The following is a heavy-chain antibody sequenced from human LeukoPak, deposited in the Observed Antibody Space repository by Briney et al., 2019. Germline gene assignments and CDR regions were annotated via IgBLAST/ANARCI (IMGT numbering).Heavy chain of an antibody. CDR3: ARDIGIYPHVAFDI. J-gene: IGHJ3*02. CDR2: INHSGST. D-gene: IGHD2/OR15-2a*01. CDR1: GGSFSVYY. V-gene: IGHV4-34*01. Sequence: SETLSLTCAVYGGSFSVYYWSWIRQPPGKGLEWIGEINHSGSTNYNPSLKSRVTISVDTSMTQFSLRLTSVNAADTAVYFCARDIGIYPHVAFDIWGQGTLVTVSS.